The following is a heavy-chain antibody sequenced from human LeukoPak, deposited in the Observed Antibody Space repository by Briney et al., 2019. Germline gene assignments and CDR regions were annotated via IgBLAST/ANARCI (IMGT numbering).Heavy chain of an antibody. CDR3: ARAGYSGYDSSLVMDV. D-gene: IGHD5-12*01. CDR1: GYTFTSDG. J-gene: IGHJ6*04. CDR2: ISAYNGNT. Sequence: ASLKGSCKASGYTFTSDGISWVRQAPGQRLEWMGWISAYNGNTNYAQKLQGRVTMTTDTSTSTAYMELRSRRSDDTAVYYCARAGYSGYDSSLVMDVWGKGTTVTVSS. V-gene: IGHV1-18*04.